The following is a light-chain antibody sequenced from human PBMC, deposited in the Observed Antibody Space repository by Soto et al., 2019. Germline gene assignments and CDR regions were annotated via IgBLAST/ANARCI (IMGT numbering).Light chain of an antibody. CDR1: QSVSSS. V-gene: IGKV3-15*01. Sequence: GTSHSPGALSVAPGERATLSCRASQSVSSSLAWYQQKPGQVTRLLISGASTRATGIPARFSGSGSGTEFTLTISSLQPDDFATYYCQQYNPSSRTFGQGTKVDIK. J-gene: IGKJ1*01. CDR2: GAS. CDR3: QQYNPSSRT.